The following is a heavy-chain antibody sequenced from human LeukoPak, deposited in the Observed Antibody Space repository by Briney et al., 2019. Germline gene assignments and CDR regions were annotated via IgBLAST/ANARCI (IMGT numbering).Heavy chain of an antibody. CDR2: MNPNSDNT. J-gene: IGHJ4*02. V-gene: IGHV1-8*01. CDR3: ARGLGSCTSNSCYRTGFDY. Sequence: GASVKVSCKASGYIFNNYDIYWVRQATGQGLEWMGWMNPNSDNTGYAQKFQGRVTMTRNTSIGTAYMELSSLRSEDTAVYYCARGLGSCTSNSCYRTGFDYWGQGTLVTVSS. D-gene: IGHD2-2*02. CDR1: GYIFNNYD.